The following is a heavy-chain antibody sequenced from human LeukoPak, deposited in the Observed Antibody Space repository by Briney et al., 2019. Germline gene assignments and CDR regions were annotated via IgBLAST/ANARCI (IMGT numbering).Heavy chain of an antibody. CDR1: GGSISSGGYY. J-gene: IGHJ4*02. V-gene: IGHV4-30-2*01. CDR3: ARDPDYGDYGYDC. CDR2: IYHSGST. D-gene: IGHD4-17*01. Sequence: SETLSLTCTVSGGSISSGGYYWSWIRQPPGKGLEWIGYIYHSGSTYYNPSLKSRVTISVDRSKNQFSLKLSSVTAADTAVYYCARDPDYGDYGYDCWGQGTLVTVSS.